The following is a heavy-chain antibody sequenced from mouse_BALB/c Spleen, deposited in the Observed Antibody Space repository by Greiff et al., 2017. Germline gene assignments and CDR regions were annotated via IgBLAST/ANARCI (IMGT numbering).Heavy chain of an antibody. CDR3: ARPGGPYWYFDV. Sequence: QVQLQQSGAELARPGASVKMSCKASGYTFTSYTMHWVKQRPGQGLEWIGYINPSSGYTNYNQKFKDKATLTADKSSSTAYMQLSSLTSEDSAVYYCARPGGPYWYFDVWGAGTTVTVSS. CDR2: INPSSGYT. V-gene: IGHV1-4*01. CDR1: GYTFTSYT. J-gene: IGHJ1*01.